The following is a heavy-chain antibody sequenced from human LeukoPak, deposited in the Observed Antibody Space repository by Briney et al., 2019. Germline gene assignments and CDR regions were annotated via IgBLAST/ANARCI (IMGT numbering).Heavy chain of an antibody. CDR1: GFAFSNYV. D-gene: IGHD5/OR15-5a*01. Sequence: GGSLRLSCAASGFAFSNYVMHWVRQAPGKGLEWVAVISYDGSNIYYAESVKGRFTISRDNSKNTLYLQMNSLRVEDTAVYYCARDAPGIIVSEHFDFWGQGALVTVPS. CDR3: ARDAPGIIVSEHFDF. J-gene: IGHJ4*02. V-gene: IGHV3-30-3*01. CDR2: ISYDGSNI.